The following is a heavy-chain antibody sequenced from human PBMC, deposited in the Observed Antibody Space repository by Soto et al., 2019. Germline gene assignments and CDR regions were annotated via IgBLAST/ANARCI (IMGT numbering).Heavy chain of an antibody. CDR2: IYYSGST. CDR3: ASRHSSPYFDY. CDR1: GGSISSSDYY. Sequence: QVQLQESGPGLVKPSQTLSLTCTVSGGSISSSDYYWRWIRQHPGKGLEWIGSIYYSGSTYYNPSLKSRVTISVDTSKNQFSLKLNSVTAADTAVYYCASRHSSPYFDYWGQGTLVTVSS. V-gene: IGHV4-30-4*01. D-gene: IGHD6-13*01. J-gene: IGHJ4*02.